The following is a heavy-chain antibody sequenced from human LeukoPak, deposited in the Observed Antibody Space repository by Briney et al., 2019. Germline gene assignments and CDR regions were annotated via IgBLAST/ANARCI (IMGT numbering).Heavy chain of an antibody. CDR2: IYYSGST. CDR1: GGSISSSSYY. CDR3: ATTWGNGTAMVFNWFDP. V-gene: IGHV4-39*07. Sequence: SETLSLTCTVSGGSISSSSYYWGWIRQPPGKGLEWIGSIYYSGSTYYNPSLKSRVTISVDTSKNQFSLKLSSVTAADTAVYYCATTWGNGTAMVFNWFDPWGQGTLVTVSS. D-gene: IGHD5-18*01. J-gene: IGHJ5*02.